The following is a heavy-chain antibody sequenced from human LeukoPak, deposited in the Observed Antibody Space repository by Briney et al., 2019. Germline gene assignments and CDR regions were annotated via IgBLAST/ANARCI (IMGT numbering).Heavy chain of an antibody. Sequence: GASVKVSCKASGYTFTSYYMHWVRQAPGQGLEWMGIINPSGGSTSYAQKFQGRVTMTRDTSTSTAYMELSSLRSEDTAVYYCASSRIQNYYYYGMDVWGQGTTVTVSS. V-gene: IGHV1-46*01. CDR3: ASSRIQNYYYYGMDV. CDR1: GYTFTSYY. D-gene: IGHD5-18*01. CDR2: INPSGGST. J-gene: IGHJ6*02.